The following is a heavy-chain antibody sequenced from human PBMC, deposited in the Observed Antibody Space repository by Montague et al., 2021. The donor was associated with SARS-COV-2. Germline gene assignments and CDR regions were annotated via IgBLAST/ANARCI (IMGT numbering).Heavy chain of an antibody. J-gene: IGHJ3*02. CDR1: GGSISSGYFY. V-gene: IGHV4-61*10. Sequence: SETLSLTCTVSGGSISSGYFYWSWIRQPAGKGLEWIGLIYPGGNTNYNPSLRSRVTISVDTSKNQFSLKLNSVTAADTAVYYCARGSHGPDAFDIWGQGTMVTVSS. CDR3: ARGSHGPDAFDI. CDR2: IYPGGNT. D-gene: IGHD5-18*01.